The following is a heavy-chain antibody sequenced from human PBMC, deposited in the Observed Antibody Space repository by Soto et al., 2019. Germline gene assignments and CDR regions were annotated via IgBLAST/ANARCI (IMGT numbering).Heavy chain of an antibody. CDR1: GGTFSSYA. D-gene: IGHD3-16*01. V-gene: IGHV1-69*13. J-gene: IGHJ3*02. CDR3: ARDQRSIRSYRGKAFDI. CDR2: IIPIFGTA. Sequence: GASVKVSCKASGGTFSSYAISWVRQAPGQGLEWMGGIIPIFGTANYAQKFQGRVTITADESTSTAYMELSSLRSEDTAVYYCARDQRSIRSYRGKAFDIWGQGTMVTVSS.